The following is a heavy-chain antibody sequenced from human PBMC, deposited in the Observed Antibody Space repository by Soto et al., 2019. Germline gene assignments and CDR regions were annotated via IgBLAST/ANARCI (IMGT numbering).Heavy chain of an antibody. CDR1: GYTFTGYY. J-gene: IGHJ6*02. Sequence: GASGKGSCKASGYTFTGYYMHWVRQAPGQGLEWMGWINPNSGGTNYAQKFQGRVTMTRDTSISTAYMELSRLRSDDTAVYYCARGSGYSSPHYYYGMDVWGQGTTVTVSS. V-gene: IGHV1-2*02. D-gene: IGHD6-13*01. CDR3: ARGSGYSSPHYYYGMDV. CDR2: INPNSGGT.